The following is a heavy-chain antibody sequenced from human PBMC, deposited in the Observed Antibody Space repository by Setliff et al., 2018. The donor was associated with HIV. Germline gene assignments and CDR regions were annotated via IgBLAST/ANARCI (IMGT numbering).Heavy chain of an antibody. CDR3: ARGVPLLPPHY. D-gene: IGHD2-21*02. Sequence: PSETLSLTCTVSGGSISSNNYYWGWIRQPPGKGLEWIGSIFYSETVYYGGRTYYSPSLKSRVTISVDTPQSQFSLKLSSVTAADTAVYYCARGVPLLPPHYWGQGTLVTVSS. V-gene: IGHV4-39*07. CDR1: GGSISSNNYY. CDR2: IFYSETVYYGGRT. J-gene: IGHJ4*02.